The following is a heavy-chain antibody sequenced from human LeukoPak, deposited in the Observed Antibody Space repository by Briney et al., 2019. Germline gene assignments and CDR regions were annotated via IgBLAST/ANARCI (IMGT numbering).Heavy chain of an antibody. J-gene: IGHJ4*02. Sequence: PSETLSLTCTVSGGSINSGTYYWSWIRQPAGKGLEWIGRMYTSGCTNYNPSLESRVTISVDTSKNQFSLKLSSVTAADTAVYYCARGEKGSSSGSINYWGQGTLVTVSS. CDR3: ARGEKGSSSGSINY. V-gene: IGHV4-61*02. CDR2: MYTSGCT. D-gene: IGHD6-6*01. CDR1: GGSINSGTYY.